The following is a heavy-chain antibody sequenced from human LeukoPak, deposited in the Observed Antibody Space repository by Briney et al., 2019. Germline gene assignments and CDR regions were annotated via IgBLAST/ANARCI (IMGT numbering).Heavy chain of an antibody. V-gene: IGHV3-48*02. J-gene: IGHJ6*03. CDR3: ARDGRYYDSWNAYSNYYYYMDV. D-gene: IGHD3-3*01. CDR1: GFTFSNYN. Sequence: GGSLRLSCAASGFTFSNYNMNWVRQAPGKGLEWVSYISSSRSIIFYADSVKGRFTISRDNAKNSLYLQMNSLRDEDTAVYYCARDGRYYDSWNAYSNYYYYMDVWGKGTTVTVSS. CDR2: ISSSRSII.